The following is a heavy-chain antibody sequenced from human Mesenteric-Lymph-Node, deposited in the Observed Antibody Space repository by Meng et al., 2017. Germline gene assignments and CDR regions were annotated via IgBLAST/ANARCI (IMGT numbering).Heavy chain of an antibody. J-gene: IGHJ5*02. CDR1: GGSISNYY. CDR2: IYYSGST. CDR3: VRESISSTTNWFDP. V-gene: IGHV4-59*01. Sequence: SETLSLTCTVSGGSISNYYWNWIRQPPGKGLEWIGYIYYSGSTNYSPSLKSRLTLSVDTSKNLFSLKLSSVTAADTAVYYCVRESISSTTNWFDPWGQGTRVTVSS. D-gene: IGHD6-6*01.